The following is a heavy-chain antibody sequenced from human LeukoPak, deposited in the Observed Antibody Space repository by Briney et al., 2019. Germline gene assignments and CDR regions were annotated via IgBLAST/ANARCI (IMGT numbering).Heavy chain of an antibody. CDR1: GGTFSSYA. D-gene: IGHD2-2*01. V-gene: IGHV1-69*01. CDR3: ARSRDIVVVPAAPFDY. CDR2: IIPIFGTA. J-gene: IGHJ4*02. Sequence: GASVKVSCKASGGTFSSYAISWMRQAPGQGLEWMGGIIPIFGTANYAQKFQGRVTITADESTSTAYMELSSLRSEDTAVYYCARSRDIVVVPAAPFDYWGQGTLVTVSS.